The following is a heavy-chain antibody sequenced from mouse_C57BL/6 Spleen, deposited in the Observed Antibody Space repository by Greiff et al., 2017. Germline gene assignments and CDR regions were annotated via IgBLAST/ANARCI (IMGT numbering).Heavy chain of an antibody. V-gene: IGHV1-69*01. J-gene: IGHJ4*01. CDR3: ARWGGDYGGMDY. CDR2: IDPSDSYT. Sequence: QVQLQQPGAELVMPGASVKLSCKASGYTFTSYWMHWVKQRPGQGLEWIGEIDPSDSYTNYNQKFKGKSTLTVDKSSSTAYMQLSSLTSEDSAVYYCARWGGDYGGMDYWGQGTSVTVSS. D-gene: IGHD2-13*01. CDR1: GYTFTSYW.